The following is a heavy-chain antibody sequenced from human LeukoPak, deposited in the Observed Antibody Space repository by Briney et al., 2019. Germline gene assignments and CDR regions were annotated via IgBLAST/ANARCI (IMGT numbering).Heavy chain of an antibody. D-gene: IGHD6-13*01. Sequence: ASVKVSCKATGYTFTSYGIGWVRQALGQGLEWMGGIIPIFGTANYAQKFQGRVTITADESTSTAYMELSSLRSEDTAVYYCAKIAAALGSGDIWGQGTMVTVSS. CDR2: IIPIFGTA. CDR1: GYTFTSYG. J-gene: IGHJ3*02. CDR3: AKIAAALGSGDI. V-gene: IGHV1-69*13.